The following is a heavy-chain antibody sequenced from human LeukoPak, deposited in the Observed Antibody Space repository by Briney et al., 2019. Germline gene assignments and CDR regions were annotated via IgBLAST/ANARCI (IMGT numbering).Heavy chain of an antibody. CDR2: ISYDGSNK. CDR3: AKVVQYTASTGTGLDY. Sequence: PGGSLRLSCAASGFTFSSYAMHWVRQAPGKGLEWVAVISYDGSNKYYADSVKGRFTISRDNSKNTLYLQMNSLRAEDTAIYYCAKVVQYTASTGTGLDYWGQGTLVTVSS. CDR1: GFTFSSYA. V-gene: IGHV3-30*04. J-gene: IGHJ4*02. D-gene: IGHD6-13*01.